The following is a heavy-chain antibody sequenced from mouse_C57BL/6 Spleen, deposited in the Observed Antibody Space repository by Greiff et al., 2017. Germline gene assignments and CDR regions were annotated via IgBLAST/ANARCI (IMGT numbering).Heavy chain of an antibody. CDR2: MYPRSGNT. CDR1: GYTFTSYG. CDR3: ERYEGNYYAMGY. Sequence: VKLMESGAELARPGASVKLSCKASGYTFTSYGISWVKQRTGQGLEWIGEMYPRSGNTYYNEQFKGKATLTADKSSSTSYMELRSLTSEDSAVYFCERYEGNYYAMGYWGQGTSVTVSS. D-gene: IGHD2-3*01. J-gene: IGHJ4*01. V-gene: IGHV1-81*01.